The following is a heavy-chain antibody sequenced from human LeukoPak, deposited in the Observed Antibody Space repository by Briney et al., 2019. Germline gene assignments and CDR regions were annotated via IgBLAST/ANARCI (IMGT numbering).Heavy chain of an antibody. D-gene: IGHD3-10*01. Sequence: PGGSLKLSCAASGFTFSGSAMHWVRQASGKGLEWVGRIRSKANSYATAYAASVKGRFTISRDDSKNTAYLQMNSLRVEDTAVYYCARGVFNWGQGTLVTVSS. J-gene: IGHJ4*02. CDR1: GFTFSGSA. CDR3: ARGVFN. CDR2: IRSKANSYAT. V-gene: IGHV3-73*01.